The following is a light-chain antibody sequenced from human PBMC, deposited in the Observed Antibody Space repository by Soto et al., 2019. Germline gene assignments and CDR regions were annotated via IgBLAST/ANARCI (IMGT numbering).Light chain of an antibody. J-gene: IGKJ1*01. Sequence: DIQITQSPSSLSASVRDRVTITGQKSQSINTYLNWYQQKPGKATKLMIYGASSLQSGVPLRFSGSGSGTDFTLTISSLEPEDFATYYCQESYSVLWGTCGQGTKVDIK. CDR3: QESYSVLWGT. CDR1: QSINTY. V-gene: IGKV1-39*01. CDR2: GAS.